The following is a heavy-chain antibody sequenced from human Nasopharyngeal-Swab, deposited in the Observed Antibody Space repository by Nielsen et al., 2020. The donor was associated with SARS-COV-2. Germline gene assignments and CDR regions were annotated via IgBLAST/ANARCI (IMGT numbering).Heavy chain of an antibody. CDR2: INAGNGNT. D-gene: IGHD3-10*01. CDR1: GYTFTNYA. V-gene: IGHV1-3*01. J-gene: IGHJ5*02. Sequence: ASVKVSCKASGYTFTNYAMHWVRQAPGQRLEWMGWINAGNGNTKYSQKFQGRVTITRDTSASTAYMELSSLRSEDTAVYYCARVMVRGVQGSVRAGPFDPWGQGTLVTVSS. CDR3: ARVMVRGVQGSVRAGPFDP.